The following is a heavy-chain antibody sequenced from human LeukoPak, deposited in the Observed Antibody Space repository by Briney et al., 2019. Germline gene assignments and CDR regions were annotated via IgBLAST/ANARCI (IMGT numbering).Heavy chain of an antibody. CDR1: GYTFTSYG. CDR3: ARDLKQQLVRAQYNWFDP. D-gene: IGHD6-13*01. V-gene: IGHV1-18*01. J-gene: IGHJ5*02. CDR2: ISAYNGNT. Sequence: GASVKVSCKASGYTFTSYGISWVRQAPGQGLEWMGWISAYNGNTNYAQKLQGRVTMTTDTSTSTAYMELRSLRSDDTAVYYCARDLKQQLVRAQYNWFDPWGQGTPVTVSS.